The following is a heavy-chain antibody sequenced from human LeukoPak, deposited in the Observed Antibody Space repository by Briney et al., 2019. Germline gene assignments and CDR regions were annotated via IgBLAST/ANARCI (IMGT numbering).Heavy chain of an antibody. CDR1: GFTVSSNY. J-gene: IGHJ4*02. CDR3: ARDPYSSGWYNYFDY. D-gene: IGHD6-19*01. CDR2: IYSGGST. V-gene: IGHV3-53*05. Sequence: PGGSLRLSCAASGFTVSSNYMSWVRQAPGKGLEWVSVIYSGGSTYYADSVKGRFTISRDNSKNTLYLQMNSLRAEDTAVYYCARDPYSSGWYNYFDYWGQGTLVTVSS.